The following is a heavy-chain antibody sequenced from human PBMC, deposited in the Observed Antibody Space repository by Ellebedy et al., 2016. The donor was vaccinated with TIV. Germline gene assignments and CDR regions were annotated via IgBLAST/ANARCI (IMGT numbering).Heavy chain of an antibody. D-gene: IGHD6-13*01. CDR3: ARQIGAAAGTDYYYGMDV. V-gene: IGHV4-59*08. Sequence: MPSETLSLTCTVSGGSISSYYWSWIRQPPGKGMEWIGYIYYSGSTNYNPSLKSRVTISVDTSKNQFPLKLSPVTASDTAVYYCARQIGAAAGTDYYYGMDVWGQGTTVTVSS. J-gene: IGHJ6*02. CDR1: GGSISSYY. CDR2: IYYSGST.